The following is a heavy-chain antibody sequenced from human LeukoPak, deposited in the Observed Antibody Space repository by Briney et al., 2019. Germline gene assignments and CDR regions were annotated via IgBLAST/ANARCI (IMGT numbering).Heavy chain of an antibody. D-gene: IGHD3-10*01. V-gene: IGHV3-30*04. CDR3: ARDHTWFGEFNPFDY. CDR2: ISYDGSNK. CDR1: GFTFSSYA. Sequence: QPGGSLRLSCAASGFTFSSYAMHWVRQAPGKGLEWVAVISYDGSNKYYADSVKGRFTISRDNSKNTLYLQMNSLRAEDTAVYYCARDHTWFGEFNPFDYWGQGTLVTVSS. J-gene: IGHJ4*02.